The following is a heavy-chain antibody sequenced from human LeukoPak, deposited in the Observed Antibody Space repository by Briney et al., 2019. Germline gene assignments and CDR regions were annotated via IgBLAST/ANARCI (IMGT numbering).Heavy chain of an antibody. V-gene: IGHV3-21*01. CDR2: ISSGGTYK. J-gene: IGHJ3*02. CDR3: ARPTTVTTISADAFDI. CDR1: GFTFSDYT. D-gene: IGHD4-17*01. Sequence: PGGSLRLSCAAPGFTFSDYTMNWVRQAPGKGLEWVSSISSGGTYKYYADSVKGRFTTSRDNAQNSLYLQMNSLRAEDSSVYYCARPTTVTTISADAFDIWGRGTMVTVSS.